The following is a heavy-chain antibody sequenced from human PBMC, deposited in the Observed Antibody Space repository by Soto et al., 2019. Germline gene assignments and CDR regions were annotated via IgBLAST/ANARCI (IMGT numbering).Heavy chain of an antibody. CDR2: ISGSGGST. D-gene: IGHD5-18*01. CDR3: AKDSRRSYGYLDWFDP. Sequence: EVQLLESGGGLVQPGGSPRLSCAASGFTFSSYAMSWVRQAPWKGLEWVSAISGSGGSTYYADSVKGRFTISRDNSKNTLYLQMNSLRAEDTAVYYCAKDSRRSYGYLDWFDPWGQGTLVTVSS. V-gene: IGHV3-23*01. CDR1: GFTFSSYA. J-gene: IGHJ5*02.